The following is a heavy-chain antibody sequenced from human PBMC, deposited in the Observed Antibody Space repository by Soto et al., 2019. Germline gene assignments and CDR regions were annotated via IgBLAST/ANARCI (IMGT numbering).Heavy chain of an antibody. CDR3: ARVCGGDCLHGMDV. CDR2: IYYSGST. J-gene: IGHJ6*02. CDR1: GGSISSGGYY. Sequence: QVQLQESGPGLVKPSQTLSLTCTVSGGSISSGGYYWSWIRQHAGKGLEWIGYIYYSGSTYYNPSLKSRVTVSVDTSKNQFSLKLSSVTAADTAVYYCARVCGGDCLHGMDVWGQGTTVTVSS. V-gene: IGHV4-31*03. D-gene: IGHD2-21*02.